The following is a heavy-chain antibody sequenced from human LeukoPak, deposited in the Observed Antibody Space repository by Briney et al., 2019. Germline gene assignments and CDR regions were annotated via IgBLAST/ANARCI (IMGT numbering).Heavy chain of an antibody. CDR2: ITGSGGTT. Sequence: PGGSLRLSCAASGFTFSNNAMSWVRQAPGKGLEWVSAITGSGGTTYYADSVKGRFTISRDNSKNTLYLQMNSLRAEDTAVYYCAKGLHNPTPREIDYWGQGTLVTVSS. V-gene: IGHV3-23*01. CDR3: AKGLHNPTPREIDY. D-gene: IGHD1-14*01. CDR1: GFTFSNNA. J-gene: IGHJ4*02.